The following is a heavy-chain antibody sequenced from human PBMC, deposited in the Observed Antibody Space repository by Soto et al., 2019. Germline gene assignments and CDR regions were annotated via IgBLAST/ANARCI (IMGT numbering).Heavy chain of an antibody. V-gene: IGHV1-18*01. CDR3: ARDNPGNPGIAVAGTMFNWFDP. CDR1: GYTFTSYG. D-gene: IGHD6-19*01. Sequence: ASVKVSCKASGYTFTSYGISWVRQAPGQGLEWMGWISAYNGNTNYAQKLQGRVTMTTDTSTSTAYMELRSLRSDDSAVYYCARDNPGNPGIAVAGTMFNWFDPWGQGTLVTVSS. CDR2: ISAYNGNT. J-gene: IGHJ5*02.